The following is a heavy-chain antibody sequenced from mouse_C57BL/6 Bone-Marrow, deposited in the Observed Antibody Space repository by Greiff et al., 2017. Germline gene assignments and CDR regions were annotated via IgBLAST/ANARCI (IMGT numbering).Heavy chain of an antibody. J-gene: IGHJ3*01. CDR3: AKGARFAY. CDR2: ISYDGSN. Sequence: VQLKESGPGLVKPSQSLSLTCSVTGYSITSGYYWNWIRQFPGNKLEWMGYISYDGSNNYNPSLKNRISITRDTSKNQFFLKLNSVTTEDTATYYCAKGARFAYWGQGTLVTVSA. CDR1: GYSITSGYY. V-gene: IGHV3-6*01.